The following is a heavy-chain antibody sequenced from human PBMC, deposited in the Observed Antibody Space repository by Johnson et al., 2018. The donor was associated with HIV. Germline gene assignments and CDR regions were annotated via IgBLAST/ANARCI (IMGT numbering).Heavy chain of an antibody. Sequence: QVQLVESGGGVVQPGRSLRLSCAASGFTCTSYGMHWVRQAPGKGLEWVSAIKWNGGSTDYADSVKGRFTISRDKAKNSLYMQMDSLRAEEPGVYYCATDIFVGSSRSDHDAFDTWGQGTMVTVSS. D-gene: IGHD3-3*02. CDR2: IKWNGGST. CDR3: ATDIFVGSSRSDHDAFDT. CDR1: GFTCTSYG. J-gene: IGHJ3*02. V-gene: IGHV3-NL1*01.